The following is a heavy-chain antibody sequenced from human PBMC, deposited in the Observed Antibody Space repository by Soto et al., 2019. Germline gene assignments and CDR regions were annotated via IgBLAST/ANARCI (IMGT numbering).Heavy chain of an antibody. CDR3: ASCSGGSCYRGGPYYYYMDV. J-gene: IGHJ6*03. CDR2: IYYSGST. CDR1: GGSISSYY. V-gene: IGHV4-59*08. Sequence: SETLSLTCPVSGGSISSYYWSWIRQPPGKGLEWIGYIYYSGSTNYNPSLKSRVTISVDTSKNQFSLKLSSVTAADTAVYYCASCSGGSCYRGGPYYYYMDVWGKGTTVTVSS. D-gene: IGHD2-15*01.